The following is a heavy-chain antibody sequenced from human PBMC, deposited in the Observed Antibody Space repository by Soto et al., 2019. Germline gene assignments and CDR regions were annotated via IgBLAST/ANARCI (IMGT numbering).Heavy chain of an antibody. Sequence: ASVKVSCKASGYTFTSYYMHWVRQAPGQGLEWMGIINPSGGSTSYAQKFQGRVTMTRDTSTSTVYMELSSLSSEDTAVFYCARDLQANWGSHDNWYFDLWGRGTLVTVSS. J-gene: IGHJ2*01. V-gene: IGHV1-46*03. CDR3: ARDLQANWGSHDNWYFDL. CDR1: GYTFTSYY. D-gene: IGHD7-27*01. CDR2: INPSGGST.